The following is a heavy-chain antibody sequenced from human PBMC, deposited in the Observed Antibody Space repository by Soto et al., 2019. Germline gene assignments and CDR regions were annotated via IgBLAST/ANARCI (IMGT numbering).Heavy chain of an antibody. J-gene: IGHJ6*02. CDR2: ISGTGTSA. Sequence: SGGSLRLSCAASGLTFSNYAMNWVRQAPGKGLEWVSVISGTGTSAYYADSVKGRFTISRDNSKNTLYLQMNSLRAEDTAVYYCARDLGLGRAVAGTGMGMDVWGQGTTVTVSS. D-gene: IGHD6-19*01. CDR3: ARDLGLGRAVAGTGMGMDV. CDR1: GLTFSNYA. V-gene: IGHV3-23*01.